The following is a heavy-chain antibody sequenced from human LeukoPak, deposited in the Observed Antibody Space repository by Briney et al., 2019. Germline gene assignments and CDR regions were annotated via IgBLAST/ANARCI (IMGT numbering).Heavy chain of an antibody. CDR3: ARGYSSGWYPNDAFDI. CDR2: ISSSSSYI. Sequence: PGRSLRLSCAASGFTFSSYSMNWVRQAPGKGLEWVSSISSSSSYIYYADSVKGRFTISRDNAKNSLYLQMNSLRAEDTAVYYCARGYSSGWYPNDAFDIWGQGTMVTVSS. CDR1: GFTFSSYS. V-gene: IGHV3-21*01. J-gene: IGHJ3*02. D-gene: IGHD6-19*01.